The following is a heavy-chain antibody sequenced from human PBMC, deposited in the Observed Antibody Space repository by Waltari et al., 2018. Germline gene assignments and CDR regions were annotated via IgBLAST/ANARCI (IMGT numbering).Heavy chain of an antibody. CDR2: IYHSGST. CDR3: ARVRGGATTGQAVES. J-gene: IGHJ3*01. D-gene: IGHD3-16*01. CDR1: GYSLSRGYY. V-gene: IGHV4-38-2*01. Sequence: QVQLQESGPGLVTPSETLSLTCAVSGYSLSRGYYWGWVRQPPGKGLAGIGSIYHSGSTYYNPSLKSRVTISVDTSKTQFSRKRSAVTAADPAVEDGARVRGGATTGQAVESGGQGT.